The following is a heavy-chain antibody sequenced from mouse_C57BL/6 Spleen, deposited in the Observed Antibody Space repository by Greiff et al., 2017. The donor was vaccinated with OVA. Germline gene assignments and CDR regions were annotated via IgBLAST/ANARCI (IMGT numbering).Heavy chain of an antibody. D-gene: IGHD1-1*01. Sequence: VQLQQSGPVLVKPGASVKMSCKASGYTFTDYYMNWVKQSHGKSLEWIGVINPYNGGTSYNQKFKGKATLTVDKSSSTAYMELNSLTSEDSAVYYCARVTTVVATYWYFDVWGTGTTVTVSS. CDR1: GYTFTDYY. CDR3: ARVTTVVATYWYFDV. V-gene: IGHV1-19*01. CDR2: INPYNGGT. J-gene: IGHJ1*03.